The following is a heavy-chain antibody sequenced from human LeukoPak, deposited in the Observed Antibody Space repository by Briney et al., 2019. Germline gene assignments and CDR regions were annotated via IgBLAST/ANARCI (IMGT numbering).Heavy chain of an antibody. CDR3: AKSPQPKVATIWVPQGIFDY. J-gene: IGHJ4*02. CDR2: ISGSGGST. V-gene: IGHV3-23*01. Sequence: GGSLRLSCAASGFTFSSYAMSWVRQAPGKGLEWVSAISGSGGSTYYADSVKGRFTISRDNSKNTLYLQTSSLRAEDTAVYYCAKSPQPKVATIWVPQGIFDYWGQGTLVTVSS. D-gene: IGHD5-12*01. CDR1: GFTFSSYA.